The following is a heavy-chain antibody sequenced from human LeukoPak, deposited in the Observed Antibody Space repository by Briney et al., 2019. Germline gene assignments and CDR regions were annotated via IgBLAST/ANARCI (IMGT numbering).Heavy chain of an antibody. CDR2: INHSGST. CDR3: ARRSGRLGYCSGGSCYVWYFDY. V-gene: IGHV4-34*01. J-gene: IGHJ4*02. CDR1: GGSISSYY. Sequence: SETLSLTCTVSGGSISSYYWSWIRQPPGKGLEWIGEINHSGSTNYNPSLKSRVTISVDTSKNQFSLKLSSVTAADTAVYYCARRSGRLGYCSGGSCYVWYFDYWGQGTLVTVSS. D-gene: IGHD2-15*01.